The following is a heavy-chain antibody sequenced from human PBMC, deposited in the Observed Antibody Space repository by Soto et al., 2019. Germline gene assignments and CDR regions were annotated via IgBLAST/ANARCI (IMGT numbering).Heavy chain of an antibody. CDR2: IKQDGSEK. CDR3: ARGHPVDYYFWSGGGWFDP. Sequence: EVQLVESGGGLVQPGGSLRLSCAASGFTFSSYWMSWVRQAPGKGLAWVSKIKQDGSEKYYVDSVKGLFTISRDNAKNSLYLQMNSLRADDTAVYYCARGHPVDYYFWSGGGWFDPCFQGTLITDSS. J-gene: IGHJ5*02. V-gene: IGHV3-7*04. CDR1: GFTFSSYW. D-gene: IGHD3-3*01.